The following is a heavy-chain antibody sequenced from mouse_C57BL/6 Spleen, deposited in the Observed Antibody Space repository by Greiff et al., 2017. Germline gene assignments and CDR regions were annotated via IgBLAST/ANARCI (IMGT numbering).Heavy chain of an antibody. CDR3: ARSNYGSFYYAMDY. D-gene: IGHD1-1*01. V-gene: IGHV1-54*01. CDR1: GYAFTNYL. CDR2: INPGSGGT. J-gene: IGHJ4*01. Sequence: QVQLQQSGAELVKPGTSVKVSCKASGYAFTNYLIEWVKQRPGQGLEWIGVINPGSGGTNYNEKFKGKATLTADKSSSTAYMQLSSLTSEDSAVYFCARSNYGSFYYAMDYWGQGTSVTVSS.